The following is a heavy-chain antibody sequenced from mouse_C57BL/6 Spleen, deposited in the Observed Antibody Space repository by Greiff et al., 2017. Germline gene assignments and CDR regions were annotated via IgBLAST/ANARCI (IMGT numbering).Heavy chain of an antibody. V-gene: IGHV6-3*01. Sequence: EVKLVESGGGLVQPGGSMKLSCVASGFTFSNYWMNWVRQSPEKGLEWVAQIRLKSDNYATHYAESVKGRFTISRDDSKSSVYLQMNNLRAEDTGIYYCTVIHEDGYYGWFADWGQGTLVTVSA. CDR3: TVIHEDGYYGWFAD. D-gene: IGHD2-3*01. CDR2: IRLKSDNYAT. J-gene: IGHJ3*01. CDR1: GFTFSNYW.